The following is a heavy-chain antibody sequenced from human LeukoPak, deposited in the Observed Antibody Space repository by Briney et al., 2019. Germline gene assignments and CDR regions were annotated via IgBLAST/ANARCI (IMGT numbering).Heavy chain of an antibody. CDR1: GFTVSSNY. CDR3: AKDKQWLVRGPFDY. Sequence: GGSLRLSCAASGFTVSSNYMSWVRQAPGKGLEWVSAISGSGGSTYYADSVKGRFTISRDNSKNTLYLQMNSLRAEDTAVYYCAKDKQWLVRGPFDYWGQGTLSPSPQ. J-gene: IGHJ4*02. CDR2: ISGSGGST. D-gene: IGHD6-19*01. V-gene: IGHV3-23*01.